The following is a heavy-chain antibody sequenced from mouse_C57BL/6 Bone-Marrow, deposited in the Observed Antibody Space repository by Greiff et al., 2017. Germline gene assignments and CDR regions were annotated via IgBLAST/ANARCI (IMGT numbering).Heavy chain of an antibody. J-gene: IGHJ3*01. CDR2: IDPENGDT. D-gene: IGHD1-1*01. CDR3: TTLDYYGFAY. CDR1: GFNIKDDY. Sequence: VQLKQSGAELVRPGASVKLSCTASGFNIKDDYMHWVKQRPEQGLEWIGRIDPENGDTEYASKFQGKATITADTSSNTAYLQLSSLTSEDTAVYYWTTLDYYGFAYWGQGTLVTVSA. V-gene: IGHV14-4*01.